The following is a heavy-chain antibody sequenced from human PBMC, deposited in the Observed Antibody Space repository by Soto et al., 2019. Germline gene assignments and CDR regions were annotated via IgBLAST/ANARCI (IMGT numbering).Heavy chain of an antibody. J-gene: IGHJ4*02. V-gene: IGHV4-34*01. CDR2: INHSGST. D-gene: IGHD3-10*01. CDR1: GGSFSGYY. CDR3: ARGSGSYLLFDY. Sequence: QVQLQQWGAGLLKPSETLSLTCAVYGGSFSGYYWSWIRQPPGKGLEWIGEINHSGSTNYNPSLKSRVTISVDTSKNQFSLNLSSVTAADTAAYYCARGSGSYLLFDYWGQGTLVTVSS.